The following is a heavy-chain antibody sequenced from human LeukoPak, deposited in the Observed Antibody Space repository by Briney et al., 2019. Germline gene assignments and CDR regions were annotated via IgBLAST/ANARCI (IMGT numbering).Heavy chain of an antibody. V-gene: IGHV4-39*07. CDR1: GGSISSSSYY. CDR3: ARVNPLASPYGMDV. D-gene: IGHD3-3*02. CDR2: IYYSGST. J-gene: IGHJ6*02. Sequence: SETLSLTCTVSGGSISSSSYYWGWIRQPPGKGLEWIGSIYYSGSTYYNPSLKSRVTISVDTSKNQFSLKLSSVTAADTAVYYCARVNPLASPYGMDVWGQGTTVTVSS.